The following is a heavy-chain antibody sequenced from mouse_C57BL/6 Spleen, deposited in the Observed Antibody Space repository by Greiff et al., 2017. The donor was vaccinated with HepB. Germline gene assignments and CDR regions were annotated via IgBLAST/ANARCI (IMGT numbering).Heavy chain of an antibody. CDR2: INPSTGGT. J-gene: IGHJ2*01. V-gene: IGHV1-42*01. CDR1: GYSFTGYY. CDR3: ARFPGSSPFDY. Sequence: EVQLQQSGPELVKPGASVKISCKASGYSFTGYYMNWVKQSPEKSLEWIGEINPSTGGTTYNQKFKAKATLTVDKSSSTAYMQLKSLTSEDSAVYYCARFPGSSPFDYWGQGTTLTVSS. D-gene: IGHD1-1*01.